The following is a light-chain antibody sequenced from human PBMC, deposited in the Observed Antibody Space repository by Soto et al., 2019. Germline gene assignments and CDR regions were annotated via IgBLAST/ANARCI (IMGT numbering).Light chain of an antibody. Sequence: DVQMTQSPSTLSASVGGRVTITCRASQSIINWLAWYQQKPGKAPKLLIYGASSLESGVPSRFSGSGSGTEFTLTISSLQSEDSAIYYCQQYNKWPPITFGQGTRLEIK. CDR2: GAS. CDR1: QSIINW. CDR3: QQYNKWPPIT. J-gene: IGKJ5*01. V-gene: IGKV1-5*01.